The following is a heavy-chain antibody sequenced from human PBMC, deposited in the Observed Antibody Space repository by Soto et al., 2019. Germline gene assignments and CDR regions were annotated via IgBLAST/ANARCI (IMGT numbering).Heavy chain of an antibody. CDR1: GGSISSSSYY. J-gene: IGHJ6*02. CDR3: ARHKADYYYGMDV. V-gene: IGHV4-39*01. CDR2: IYYSGST. D-gene: IGHD2-15*01. Sequence: KPSETLSLTXTVSGGSISSSSYYWGWIRQPPGKGLEWIGSIYYSGSTYYNPSLKSRVTISVDTSKNQFSLKLSSVTAADTAVYYCARHKADYYYGMDVWGQGTTVTVSS.